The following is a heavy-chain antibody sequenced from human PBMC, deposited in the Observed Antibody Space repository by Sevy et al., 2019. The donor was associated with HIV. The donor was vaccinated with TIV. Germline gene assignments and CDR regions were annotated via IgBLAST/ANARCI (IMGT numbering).Heavy chain of an antibody. J-gene: IGHJ6*02. CDR3: AREKVPVASGRMHYYYYYGLDV. CDR2: ISYDGKRT. D-gene: IGHD6-19*01. Sequence: GGSLRLSCAASDFRFSDFAMHWVRQAPGKGLEWVAFISYDGKRTKYADSVKGRFTVSRDNSEKKFYVEMNSFRVEDGVSYYCAREKVPVASGRMHYYYYYGLDVWGLGTTVTVSS. V-gene: IGHV3-30*03. CDR1: DFRFSDFA.